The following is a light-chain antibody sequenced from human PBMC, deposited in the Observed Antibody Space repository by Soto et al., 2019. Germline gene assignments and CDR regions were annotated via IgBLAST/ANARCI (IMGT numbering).Light chain of an antibody. J-gene: IGLJ2*01. Sequence: QSALTQPASVSGSPGKSITISCTGTSRDVGCYNYVSWDQPHPGKAPKVINTEVSNPPSGVSNRFSGYNTGNTASLAIAGLPTEDEDDYYCSSYVNCKTTVIFGGGTKLTVL. CDR3: SSYVNCKTTVI. CDR2: EVS. CDR1: SRDVGCYNY. V-gene: IGLV2-14*01.